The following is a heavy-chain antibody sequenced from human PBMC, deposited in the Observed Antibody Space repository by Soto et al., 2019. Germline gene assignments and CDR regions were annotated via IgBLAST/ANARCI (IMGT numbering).Heavy chain of an antibody. D-gene: IGHD6-19*01. CDR1: GDSVSSNSAA. CDR3: ASDFTAGWTAGERWFDP. J-gene: IGHJ5*02. V-gene: IGHV6-1*01. Sequence: SQTLSLTCAISGDSVSSNSAAWNWIRQSPSRGLEWLGRTYYRSKWYNDYAVSVKSRITINPDTSKNQFSLQLNSVTPEDTAVYYCASDFTAGWTAGERWFDPWGQGTLVTVSS. CDR2: TYYRSKWYN.